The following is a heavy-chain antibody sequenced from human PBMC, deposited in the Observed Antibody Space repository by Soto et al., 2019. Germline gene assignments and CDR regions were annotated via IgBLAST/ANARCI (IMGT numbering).Heavy chain of an antibody. J-gene: IGHJ6*02. D-gene: IGHD2-21*01. Sequence: GGSLRLSCAASRFTFDTYWMNWVRQAPGKGPEWLSGINSDGTISSYADSVKGRFTISRDNARNTLSRQMNSLRADDTAVYYCARLSGDHSAFFSYGMDAWGQGTTVTVSS. V-gene: IGHV3-74*01. CDR3: ARLSGDHSAFFSYGMDA. CDR2: INSDGTIS. CDR1: RFTFDTYW.